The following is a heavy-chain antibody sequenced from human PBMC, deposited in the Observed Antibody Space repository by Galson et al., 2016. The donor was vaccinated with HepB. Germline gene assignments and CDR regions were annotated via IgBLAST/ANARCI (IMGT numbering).Heavy chain of an antibody. CDR1: GFTFNIYT. Sequence: SLRLSCAASGFTFNIYTMNWVRQAPGKGLEWVSYIRDSTTMYHADSVKGRFTISRDDAKNSLYLQMNSLTADDTAVYYCVKDRPYGTGWYGCSESWGQGTLVIVSS. V-gene: IGHV3-48*01. CDR2: IRDSTTM. CDR3: VKDRPYGTGWYGCSES. D-gene: IGHD6-13*01. J-gene: IGHJ5*02.